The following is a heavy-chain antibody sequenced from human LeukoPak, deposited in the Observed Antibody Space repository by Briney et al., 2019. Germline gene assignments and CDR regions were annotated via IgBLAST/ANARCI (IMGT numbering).Heavy chain of an antibody. J-gene: IGHJ3*01. Sequence: PGRSLRLSCAASGFTVSSNYMTRVRQATGKGLERVSVLSSGGTTYYADSVKGRFTISRDTSKNTLYLQMNSLRAEDTAIYYCARGGDIVRATRSAFDFWGQGTMVTVS. D-gene: IGHD1-26*01. CDR3: ARGGDIVRATRSAFDF. CDR2: LSSGGTT. CDR1: GFTVSSNY. V-gene: IGHV3-53*01.